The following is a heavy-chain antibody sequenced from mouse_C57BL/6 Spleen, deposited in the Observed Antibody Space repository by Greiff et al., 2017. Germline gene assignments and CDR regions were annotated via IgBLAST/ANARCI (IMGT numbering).Heavy chain of an antibody. CDR2: IDPSDSYT. D-gene: IGHD3-3*01. CDR3: ARWGDGDSYYFDY. Sequence: QVQLQQPGAELVKPGASVKLSCKASGYTFTSYWMQWVKQRPGQGLEWIGEIDPSDSYTNYNQKFKGKATVTVDTSSSTAYMQLRSLTSEDSAVYYCARWGDGDSYYFDYWGQGTTLTVSS. V-gene: IGHV1-50*01. J-gene: IGHJ2*01. CDR1: GYTFTSYW.